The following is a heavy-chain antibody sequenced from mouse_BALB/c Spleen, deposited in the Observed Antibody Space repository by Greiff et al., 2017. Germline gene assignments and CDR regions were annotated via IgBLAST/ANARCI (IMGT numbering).Heavy chain of an antibody. V-gene: IGHV14-4*02. CDR3: NTIGTTWFAY. CDR2: IDPENGDT. CDR1: GFNIKDYY. J-gene: IGHJ3*01. Sequence: VQLQQSGAELVRSGASVKLSCTASGFNIKDYYMHWVKQRPEQGLEWIGWIDPENGDTEYAPKFQGKATMTADTSSNTAYLQLSSLTSEDTAVYYCNTIGTTWFAYWGQETLVTVSA. D-gene: IGHD2-14*01.